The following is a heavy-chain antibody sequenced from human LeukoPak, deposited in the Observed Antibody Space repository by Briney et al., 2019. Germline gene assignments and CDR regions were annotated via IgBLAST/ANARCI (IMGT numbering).Heavy chain of an antibody. D-gene: IGHD3-3*01. CDR2: IYYSGST. J-gene: IGHJ5*02. CDR1: GGSLSSYY. CDR3: ARTYDFWSGYYTSWFDP. V-gene: IGHV4-59*08. Sequence: SETLSLTCTVSGGSLSSYYWSWIRQPPGKGLEWLGYIYYSGSTNYNPSLKSRVTISVDTSKNQFSLKLSSVTAADTAVYYCARTYDFWSGYYTSWFDPWGQGTLVTVSS.